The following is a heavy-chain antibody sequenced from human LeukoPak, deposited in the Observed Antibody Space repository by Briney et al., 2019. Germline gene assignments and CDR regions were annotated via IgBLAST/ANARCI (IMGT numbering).Heavy chain of an antibody. CDR3: ARHGSGWYYFVY. D-gene: IGHD6-19*01. Sequence: SETLSLTCTVSGGSISSYYWSWIRQPPGKGLEWIGYIYYSGSTNYNPSLKSRVTISVDTSKNQFSLKLSSVTAADTAVYYCARHGSGWYYFVYWGQGTLVTVSS. V-gene: IGHV4-59*08. J-gene: IGHJ4*02. CDR2: IYYSGST. CDR1: GGSISSYY.